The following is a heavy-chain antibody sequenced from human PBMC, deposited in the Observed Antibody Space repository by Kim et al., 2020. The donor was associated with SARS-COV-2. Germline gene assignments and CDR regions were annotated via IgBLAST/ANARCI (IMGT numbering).Heavy chain of an antibody. D-gene: IGHD6-19*01. V-gene: IGHV1-69*04. CDR1: GDTFKKFA. CDR2: VVPIVEVS. Sequence: ASVKVSCQASGDTFKKFAINWIRQAPGQGLEWMGRVVPIVEVSTYAQKFQGRVAISADKSTSTAYMEVKRPTYDDTAVYYCATGPTGYSSGQLDPWGQGTRLTVSS. CDR3: ATGPTGYSSGQLDP. J-gene: IGHJ5*02.